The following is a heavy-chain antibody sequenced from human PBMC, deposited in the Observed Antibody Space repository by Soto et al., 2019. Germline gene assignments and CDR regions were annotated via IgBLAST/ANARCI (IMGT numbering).Heavy chain of an antibody. Sequence: QVQLVQSGDEVKKPGASVKVSCKASGYIFVNYGIAWVRQAPGQGLEWMGWISPYTGNTHSATKVQGRLAMTTDTAASTVYMGLGSLTSDDTAVYYCVMVDNDVTPPPQVVWGQGTTVTVSS. J-gene: IGHJ6*02. V-gene: IGHV1-18*01. CDR3: VMVDNDVTPPPQVV. D-gene: IGHD5-12*01. CDR1: GYIFVNYG. CDR2: ISPYTGNT.